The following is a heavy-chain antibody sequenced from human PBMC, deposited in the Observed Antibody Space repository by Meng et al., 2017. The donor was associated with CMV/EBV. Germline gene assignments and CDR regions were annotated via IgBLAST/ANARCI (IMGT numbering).Heavy chain of an antibody. J-gene: IGHJ6*02. CDR3: ARLPGTGSGDKDV. CDR2: ISSSSSYI. V-gene: IGHV3-21*01. D-gene: IGHD3-10*01. Sequence: GESLKISCAASGFTFSSYSMNWVRQAPGKGLEWVSSISSSSSYIYYADSVKGRFTISRDNAKNSLYLQMNSLRAEDTAVYYCARLPGTGSGDKDVWGQGTTVIVSS. CDR1: GFTFSSYS.